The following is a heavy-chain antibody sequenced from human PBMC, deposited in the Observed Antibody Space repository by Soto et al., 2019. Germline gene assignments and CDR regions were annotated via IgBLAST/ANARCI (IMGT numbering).Heavy chain of an antibody. CDR1: GGSISSGGYY. CDR2: IYYSGST. J-gene: IGHJ5*02. CDR3: ARARLRFLEWFLWFDP. Sequence: PSVTLSLTCTVSGGSISSGGYYWSWIRQHPGKGLEWIGYIYYSGSTYYNPSLKSRVTISVDTSKNQFSLKLSSVTAADTAVYYCARARLRFLEWFLWFDPWGQGTLVTVSS. D-gene: IGHD3-3*01. V-gene: IGHV4-31*03.